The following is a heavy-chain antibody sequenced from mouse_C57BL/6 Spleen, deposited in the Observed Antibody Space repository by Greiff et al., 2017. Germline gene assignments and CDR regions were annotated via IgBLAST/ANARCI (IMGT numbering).Heavy chain of an antibody. D-gene: IGHD3-2*02. CDR1: GFNIKDYY. V-gene: IGHV14-2*01. CDR3: ARQGSDYFAMGC. Sequence: EVQLQQSGAELVKPGASVKLSCTASGFNIKDYYMHWVKQRTEQGLEWIGRIDPEDGETKYAPKFPGKATITADTSSNTAYLQLSSLTSEDTAVYSCARQGSDYFAMGCWGQGPSVTV. J-gene: IGHJ4*01. CDR2: IDPEDGET.